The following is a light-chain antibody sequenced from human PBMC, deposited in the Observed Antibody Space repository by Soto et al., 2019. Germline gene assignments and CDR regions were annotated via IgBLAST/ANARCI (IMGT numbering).Light chain of an antibody. J-gene: IGLJ1*01. Sequence: QSVLTQPPSVSGAPGQRVTISCTGSSSNIGATYDVQWYQQLPGTAPKLLIYGNSNRPSGVPDRFSGSKSGTSASLAITGLQADDEADYYCQSYDSILRAHYVFGTGTKVTVL. CDR1: SSNIGATYD. CDR2: GNS. CDR3: QSYDSILRAHYV. V-gene: IGLV1-40*01.